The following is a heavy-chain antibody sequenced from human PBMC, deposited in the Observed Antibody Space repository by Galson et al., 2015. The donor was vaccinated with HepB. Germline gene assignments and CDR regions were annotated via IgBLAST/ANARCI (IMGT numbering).Heavy chain of an antibody. CDR2: INQDGSGE. Sequence: SLRLSCAASGFTFSSYWMSWVRQAPGKRLEWVANINQDGSGEYYVDSVKGRFTISRDNAKTSLYLQMNSLRAEDTAVYYCARINSGSREFDIWGQGTMVTVSS. CDR1: GFTFSSYW. V-gene: IGHV3-7*01. D-gene: IGHD1-26*01. J-gene: IGHJ3*02. CDR3: ARINSGSREFDI.